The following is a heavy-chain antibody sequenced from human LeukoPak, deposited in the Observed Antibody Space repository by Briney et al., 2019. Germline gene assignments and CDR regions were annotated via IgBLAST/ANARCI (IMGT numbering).Heavy chain of an antibody. V-gene: IGHV1-8*01. CDR1: GYTFTRYD. CDR3: ARSKRIQLWRWGDY. J-gene: IGHJ4*02. Sequence: GASVKVSCKASGYTFTRYDINWVRQATGQGLEWMGWMNPNTGNTGYAQKFQGRVTMTRNTSISTAYMELSSLRSEDTAVYYCARSKRIQLWRWGDYWGQGTLVTVSS. D-gene: IGHD5-18*01. CDR2: MNPNTGNT.